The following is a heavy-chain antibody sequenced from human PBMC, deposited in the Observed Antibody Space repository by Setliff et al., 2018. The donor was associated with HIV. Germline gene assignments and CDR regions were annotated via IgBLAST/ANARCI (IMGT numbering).Heavy chain of an antibody. CDR1: GGSISSYY. V-gene: IGHV4-59*12. D-gene: IGHD4-17*01. CDR2: IYYSGST. Sequence: SETLSLTCTVSGGSISSYYWSWIRQPPGKGLEWIGYIYYSGSTNYNPSLKSRVTISVDTSKNQFSLKLSSVTAADTAVYYCARDHGMWDYGGNFLLREYFHHWGQGTLVTVSS. CDR3: ARDHGMWDYGGNFLLREYFHH. J-gene: IGHJ1*01.